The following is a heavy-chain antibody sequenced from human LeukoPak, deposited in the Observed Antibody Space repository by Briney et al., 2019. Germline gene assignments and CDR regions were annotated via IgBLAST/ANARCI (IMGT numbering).Heavy chain of an antibody. CDR2: ISPSGGTT. V-gene: IGHV1-46*01. J-gene: IGHJ4*02. CDR3: ARDLSGNKYGHFDY. Sequence: ASVEVSCKASGYTFTNYYFHWVRQAPGQGLEWMGIISPSGGTTNYAQKFQGRLTMTRDTSTSTVYMELSSLRSEDTAVYYCARDLSGNKYGHFDYWGQGTLVPVSS. D-gene: IGHD1-26*01. CDR1: GYTFTNYY.